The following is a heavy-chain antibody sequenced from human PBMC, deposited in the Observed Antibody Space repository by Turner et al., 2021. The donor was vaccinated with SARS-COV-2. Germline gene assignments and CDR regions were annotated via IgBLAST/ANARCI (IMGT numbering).Heavy chain of an antibody. V-gene: IGHV4-39*01. J-gene: IGHJ4*02. Sequence: QLQLQESGPGQVKPSETLSPTCTVSGGSISSTWYYWGWIRQPPGKGLEWIGSIYYNGSTYYIPSLKRRVTISADTTKNQFSLKLSSVTAADTAVYYCACGYYSRGDYWGQGTLVTVSS. CDR2: IYYNGST. CDR3: ACGYYSRGDY. D-gene: IGHD3-3*01. CDR1: GGSISSTWYY.